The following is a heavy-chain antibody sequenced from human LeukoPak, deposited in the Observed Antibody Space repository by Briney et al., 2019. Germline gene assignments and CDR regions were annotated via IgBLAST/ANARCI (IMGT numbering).Heavy chain of an antibody. D-gene: IGHD3-10*01. CDR2: ISYDGSNK. J-gene: IGHJ5*02. V-gene: IGHV3-30*18. Sequence: GGSLRLSCTASGFTFNRDWTAWVRQAPGKGLEWVAVISYDGSNKYYADSVKGRFTISRDNSKNTLYLQMNSLRAEDTAVYYCAKVGAPWGQGTLVTVSS. CDR1: GFTFNRDW. CDR3: AKVGAP.